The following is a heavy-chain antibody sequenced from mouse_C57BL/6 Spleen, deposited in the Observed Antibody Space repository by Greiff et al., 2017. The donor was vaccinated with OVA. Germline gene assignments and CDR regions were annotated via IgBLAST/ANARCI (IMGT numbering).Heavy chain of an antibody. CDR1: GFSFTSYG. V-gene: IGHV2-2*01. J-gene: IGHJ4*01. CDR3: ARMSDYAMDY. CDR2: IWSGGST. Sequence: VQLQQSGPGLVQPSQSLSITCTVSGFSFTSYGVHWVRQSPGKGLEWLGVIWSGGSTDYNAAFISSMSISTDNSKSQVFVKKNSRQADDTAIYYCARMSDYAMDYWGQGTSVTVSS.